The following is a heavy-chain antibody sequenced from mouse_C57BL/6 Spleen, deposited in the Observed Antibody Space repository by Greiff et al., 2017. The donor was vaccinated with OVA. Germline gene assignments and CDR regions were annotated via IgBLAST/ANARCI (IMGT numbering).Heavy chain of an antibody. J-gene: IGHJ2*01. D-gene: IGHD3-2*02. CDR1: GYTFTDYY. CDR2: INPNNGGT. V-gene: IGHV1-26*01. CDR3: ARAGGSSYGEDYFDD. Sequence: EVQLQQSGPELVKPGASVKISCKASGYTFTDYYMNWVKQSHGKSLEWIGDINPNNGGTSYNQKFKGKATLTVDKSSSTAYMELRSLTSEDSAVYYCARAGGSSYGEDYFDDWGQGTTLTVSS.